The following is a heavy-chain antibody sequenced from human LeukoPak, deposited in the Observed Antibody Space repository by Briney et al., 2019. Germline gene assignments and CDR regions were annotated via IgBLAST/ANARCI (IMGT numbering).Heavy chain of an antibody. CDR1: GGSISSYY. D-gene: IGHD2-15*01. CDR3: ARHKKYCSGGSCLIYYYYYMYV. Sequence: SETLSLTCTVSGGSISSYYWSWIRQPPGKGLEWIGYIYTSGSTNYHPSLKRRVTISVDTSKNQFPLKLRSVTAADTAAYYCARHKKYCSGGSCLIYYYYYMYVWGKGATVTVS. CDR2: IYTSGST. J-gene: IGHJ6*03. V-gene: IGHV4-4*09.